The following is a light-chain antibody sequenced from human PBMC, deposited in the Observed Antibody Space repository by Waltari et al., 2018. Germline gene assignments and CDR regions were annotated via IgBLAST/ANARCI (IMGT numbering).Light chain of an antibody. CDR1: QSLVSSDGNTY. CDR2: KVS. Sequence: DVVMTQSPLSLTLTLGQPASISCRSSQSLVSSDGNTYFNWFQHRPGQSPRRLLYKVSYRDSGVPDRFSGSGSGTDFTLRISRVEAEDVGVYYCMQGTHRPWTFGQGTKVEIK. CDR3: MQGTHRPWT. V-gene: IGKV2-30*01. J-gene: IGKJ1*01.